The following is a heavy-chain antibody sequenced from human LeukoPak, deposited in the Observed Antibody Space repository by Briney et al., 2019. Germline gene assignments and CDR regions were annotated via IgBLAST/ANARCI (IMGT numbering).Heavy chain of an antibody. D-gene: IGHD3-22*01. CDR2: IKQDGSEI. J-gene: IGHJ4*02. CDR3: AKRGHYDSSANYAPFDS. Sequence: GGSLRLSCAASGFTFSSYWMSWVRQAPGKGLEWVANIKQDGSEIYYVDSVKGRFTISRDNAKSSLYLQVNSLRAEDAAVYYCAKRGHYDSSANYAPFDSWGQGTLVSVSS. CDR1: GFTFSSYW. V-gene: IGHV3-7*05.